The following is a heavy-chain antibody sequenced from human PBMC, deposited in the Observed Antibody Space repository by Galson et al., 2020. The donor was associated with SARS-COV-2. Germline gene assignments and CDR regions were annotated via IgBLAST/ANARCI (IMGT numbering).Heavy chain of an antibody. Sequence: SGPTLVKPTQTLTLTCTFSGFSLSTSGMCVSWIRQPPGKALEWLARIDWDDDKYYSTSLKTRLTISKDTSKNQVVLTMTNMDPVDTATYYCARIYYDILTGYLSGFDPWGQGTLVTVSS. CDR3: ARIYYDILTGYLSGFDP. CDR1: GFSLSTSGMC. V-gene: IGHV2-70*11. D-gene: IGHD3-9*01. J-gene: IGHJ5*02. CDR2: IDWDDDK.